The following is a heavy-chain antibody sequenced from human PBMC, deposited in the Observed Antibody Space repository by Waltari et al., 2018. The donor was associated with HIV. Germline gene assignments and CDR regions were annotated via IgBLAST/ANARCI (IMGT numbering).Heavy chain of an antibody. J-gene: IGHJ4*02. CDR2: NNPIGRST. CDR1: AYSFTAYY. Sequence: QGQLVQSGAAVTKPGTSADISCRASAYSFTAYYTHWLRQAPGQGRQWMGRNNPIGRSTNVPLTCQGGTTMTRHTSSGAVFTELRGLQFNDAALYYCARGESASVSNIPPGYRFDFWGQETLITVSS. V-gene: IGHV1-2*06. D-gene: IGHD2-15*01. CDR3: ARGESASVSNIPPGYRFDF.